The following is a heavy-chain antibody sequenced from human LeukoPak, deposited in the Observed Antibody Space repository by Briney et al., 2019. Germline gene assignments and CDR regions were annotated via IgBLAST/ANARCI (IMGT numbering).Heavy chain of an antibody. J-gene: IGHJ4*02. CDR3: AKDRYSYGYRMADY. CDR1: GFTFSSYA. Sequence: PGRSLRLSCAASGFTFSSYAMSWVRQAPGKGLEWVSTISGSGGSTYYADSVKGRFTISRDNSKNTLYLQMNSLRAEDTAVYYCAKDRYSYGYRMADYWGQGTLVTVSS. V-gene: IGHV3-23*01. CDR2: ISGSGGST. D-gene: IGHD5-18*01.